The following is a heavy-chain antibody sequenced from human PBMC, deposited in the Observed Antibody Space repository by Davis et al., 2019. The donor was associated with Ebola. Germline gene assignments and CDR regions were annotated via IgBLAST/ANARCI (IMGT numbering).Heavy chain of an antibody. CDR2: TYYSSKWYN. CDR1: GDSVSSGG. J-gene: IGHJ6*04. Sequence: HSQTPSLTCAISGDSVSSGGWNWIRQSPSRGLEWLGRTYYSSKWYNDYAVSVKSRITINPDTSKNQFSLQLNSVTPEDTALYYCARGWLRGGMEVWGEGTTVTVSS. CDR3: ARGWLRGGMEV. V-gene: IGHV6-1*01. D-gene: IGHD5-18*01.